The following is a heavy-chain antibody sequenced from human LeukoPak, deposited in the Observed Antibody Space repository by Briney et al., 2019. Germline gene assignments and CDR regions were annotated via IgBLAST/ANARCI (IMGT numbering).Heavy chain of an antibody. CDR1: GYTFTSYD. CDR3: ARGLLRTAQFDP. CDR2: MNPNSGNT. V-gene: IGHV1-8*01. D-gene: IGHD1-1*01. Sequence: ASVTVSCKASGYTFTSYDINWVRQATGQGLEWMGWMNPNSGNTGYAQKFQGRVTMTRNTSISTAYMELSSLRSEDTAVYHCARGLLRTAQFDPWGQGTLVTVSS. J-gene: IGHJ5*02.